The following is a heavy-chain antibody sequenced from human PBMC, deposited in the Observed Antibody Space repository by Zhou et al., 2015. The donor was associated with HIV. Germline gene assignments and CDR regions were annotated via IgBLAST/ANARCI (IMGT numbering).Heavy chain of an antibody. CDR2: MNPKNGNT. Sequence: QVQLVQSGAEEKKPGASVKVSCKTSGYPFTSYAMHWLRQAPGQGLEWMGWMNPKNGNTGYAQKFQGRVTMTRNTSITTAYMEMSSLRFEDTAVYYCTRQNLPRVTVTTDRNWFDPWGQGTLVTVSS. CDR3: TRQNLPRVTVTTDRNWFDP. D-gene: IGHD4-17*01. CDR1: GYPFTSYA. V-gene: IGHV1-8*02. J-gene: IGHJ5*02.